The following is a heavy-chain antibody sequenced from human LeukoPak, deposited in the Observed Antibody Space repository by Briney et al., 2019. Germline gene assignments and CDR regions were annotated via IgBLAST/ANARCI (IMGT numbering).Heavy chain of an antibody. V-gene: IGHV3-74*01. CDR1: GFTFSSYW. J-gene: IGHJ4*02. CDR2: IASDGSST. CDR3: ARGRPHGNDY. D-gene: IGHD4-23*01. Sequence: GGSLRLSCAASGFTFSSYWMNWVRQAPGKGLVWVSRIASDGSSTTYAYSVKGRFSISRDNAKNTLYLQMNSLRVEDTAVYYCARGRPHGNDYWGQGTLVTVSS.